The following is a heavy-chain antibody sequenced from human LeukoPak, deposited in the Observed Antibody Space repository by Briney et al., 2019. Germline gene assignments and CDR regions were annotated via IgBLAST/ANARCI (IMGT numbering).Heavy chain of an antibody. Sequence: GGSLRLSCAASGFTVSGNYMSWVRQAPGKGLEWVSVIYSGGSIYYADSVKGRFTISRDNAKNSLYLQMNSLRAEDTAVYYCARQGFRLRYFDWWGQGTLVTVSS. CDR2: IYSGGSI. CDR1: GFTVSGNY. J-gene: IGHJ4*02. V-gene: IGHV3-66*04. D-gene: IGHD3-9*01. CDR3: ARQGFRLRYFDW.